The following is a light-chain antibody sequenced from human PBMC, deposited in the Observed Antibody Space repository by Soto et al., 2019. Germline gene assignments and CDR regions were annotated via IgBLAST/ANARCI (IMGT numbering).Light chain of an antibody. J-gene: IGLJ1*01. Sequence: QSVLTQPASVSGSPGQSITISCTGTSSDVGGYNYVSWYQQHPGKAPKLMIYDVSNRPSGVSNRFSGSKSGNTASLTISGLQAEDEADYYCSSYRSSRTYVSGTGTKVTVL. CDR2: DVS. CDR3: SSYRSSRTYV. V-gene: IGLV2-14*01. CDR1: SSDVGGYNY.